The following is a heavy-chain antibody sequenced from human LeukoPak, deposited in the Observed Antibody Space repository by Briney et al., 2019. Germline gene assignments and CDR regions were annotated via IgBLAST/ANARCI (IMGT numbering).Heavy chain of an antibody. Sequence: GGSLGLSCAASGFTFSSYAMSWVRQAPGKGLEWVSAISGSGGSTYYADSVKGRFTISRDNSKNTLYLQMNSLRAEDTAVYYCAKDTGIAVAGPPLHWGQGTLVTVSS. J-gene: IGHJ4*02. CDR2: ISGSGGST. CDR3: AKDTGIAVAGPPLH. CDR1: GFTFSSYA. V-gene: IGHV3-23*01. D-gene: IGHD6-19*01.